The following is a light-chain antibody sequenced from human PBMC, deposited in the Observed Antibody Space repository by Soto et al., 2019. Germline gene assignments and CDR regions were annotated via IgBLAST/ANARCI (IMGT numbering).Light chain of an antibody. V-gene: IGKV3-20*01. CDR1: QSVSSSY. Sequence: EIVLTQSPGTLSLSPGERATLSCRASQSVSSSYLAWYQQKPGQAPRLLIYGASSRATGIPDRFSGSWSGTEFCLTISILKPEVFAVYYSQQYGSAITFGQGTRLEIK. CDR2: GAS. J-gene: IGKJ5*01. CDR3: QQYGSAIT.